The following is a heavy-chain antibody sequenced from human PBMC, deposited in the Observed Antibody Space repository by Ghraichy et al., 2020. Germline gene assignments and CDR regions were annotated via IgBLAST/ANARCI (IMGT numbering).Heavy chain of an antibody. CDR3: ARGPNYYDSSGYYYGVLQADY. CDR2: INHSGST. J-gene: IGHJ4*02. CDR1: GGSFSGYY. Sequence: SETLSLTCAVYGGSFSGYYWSWIRQPPGKGLEWIGEINHSGSTNYNPSLKSRVTISVDTSKNQFSLKLSSVTAADTAVYYCARGPNYYDSSGYYYGVLQADYWGQGTLVTVSS. D-gene: IGHD3-22*01. V-gene: IGHV4-34*01.